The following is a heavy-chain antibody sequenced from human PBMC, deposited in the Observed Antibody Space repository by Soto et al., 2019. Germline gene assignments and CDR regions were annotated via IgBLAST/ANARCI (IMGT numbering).Heavy chain of an antibody. CDR1: GGSISSYY. CDR3: AGLKDYDFWSGYYFDY. J-gene: IGHJ4*02. D-gene: IGHD3-3*01. V-gene: IGHV4-59*08. Sequence: SETLSLTCTVSGGSISSYYWSWIRQPPGKGLEWIGYIYYSGSTNYNPSLKSRVTISVDTSKNQFSLKLSSVTAADTAVYYCAGLKDYDFWSGYYFDYWGKGTLVTVSS. CDR2: IYYSGST.